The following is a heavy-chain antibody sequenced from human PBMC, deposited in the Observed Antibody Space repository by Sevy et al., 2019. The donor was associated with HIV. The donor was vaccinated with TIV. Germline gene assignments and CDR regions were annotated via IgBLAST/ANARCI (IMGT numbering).Heavy chain of an antibody. J-gene: IGHJ4*02. CDR2: IRQDGDDK. CDR3: ARFEDY. Sequence: GGSLRLSCVASGFTFSSYWMTWVRQAPGRGLEWVANIRQDGDDKFYVDSVKGRFTISRDNAKNSLYLQMNSLRAEDTAVYYCARFEDYWGQGTLVTVSS. V-gene: IGHV3-7*01. CDR1: GFTFSSYW.